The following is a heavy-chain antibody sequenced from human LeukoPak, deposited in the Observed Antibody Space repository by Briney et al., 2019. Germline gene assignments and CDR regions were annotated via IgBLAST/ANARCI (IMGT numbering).Heavy chain of an antibody. CDR1: GFTFSSHS. Sequence: GASLRLSCAASGFTFSSHSMNWVRQAPGKGLEWVSYVGAIGSSTISYADSVMGRFTISRDNAKNSVFLQMNSLRAEDTAVYYCARDLHYAFDIWGRGTMVTVSS. CDR2: VGAIGSSTI. CDR3: ARDLHYAFDI. J-gene: IGHJ3*02. V-gene: IGHV3-48*01.